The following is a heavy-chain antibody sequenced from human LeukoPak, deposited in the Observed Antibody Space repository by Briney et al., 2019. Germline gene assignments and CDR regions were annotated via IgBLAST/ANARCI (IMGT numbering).Heavy chain of an antibody. Sequence: ASVKVSCKASGYTLTSYYMHWVRQAPGQGLEWMGINNPSFGTTSYAQKFQGRVTLTRDMSTTTVHMEVSSLRYEDTAVYYCARGSAGSSALHNAFDIWGQGTMVTVSS. CDR1: GYTLTSYY. D-gene: IGHD6-6*01. J-gene: IGHJ3*02. V-gene: IGHV1-46*01. CDR3: ARGSAGSSALHNAFDI. CDR2: NNPSFGTT.